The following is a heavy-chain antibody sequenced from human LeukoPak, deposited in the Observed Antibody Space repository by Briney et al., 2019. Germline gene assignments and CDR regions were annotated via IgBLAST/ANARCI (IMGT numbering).Heavy chain of an antibody. Sequence: SETLSLTCTVSGGSISSYYWSWIRQPAGKGLEWIGRIYTSGSTNYNPSLKSRVTISVDMSKNQFSLKLSSVTAADTAVYSCARVNYDSSGYGLYYFDYWGQGTLVTVSS. V-gene: IGHV4-4*07. J-gene: IGHJ4*02. D-gene: IGHD3-22*01. CDR3: ARVNYDSSGYGLYYFDY. CDR2: IYTSGST. CDR1: GGSISSYY.